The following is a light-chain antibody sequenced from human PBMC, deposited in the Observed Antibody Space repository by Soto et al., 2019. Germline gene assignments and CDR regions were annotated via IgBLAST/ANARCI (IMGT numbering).Light chain of an antibody. CDR2: DVS. CDR3: SSYTTSSTYV. V-gene: IGLV2-14*03. CDR1: SSDVGAYKF. Sequence: QSVPTQPASVSGSPGQSITISCTGTSSDVGAYKFVSWYQHHPGKAPKLMIYDVSNRPSGVSNRFSGSKSGNTASLTISGLQAEDEADYYCSSYTTSSTYVFGTMTKLTVL. J-gene: IGLJ1*01.